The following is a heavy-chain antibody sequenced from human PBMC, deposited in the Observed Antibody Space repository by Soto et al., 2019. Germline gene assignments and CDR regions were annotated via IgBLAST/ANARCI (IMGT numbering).Heavy chain of an antibody. CDR2: ISSNGGST. J-gene: IGHJ6*02. CDR3: VKDPLGKSIAARRGYYYYGMDV. CDR1: GFTFSSYA. Sequence: PGGSLRLSCSASGFTFSSYAMHWVRQAPGKGLEYVSAISSNGGSTYYADSVKGRFTISRDNSKNTLYLQMSSLRAEDTAVYYCVKDPLGKSIAARRGYYYYGMDVWGQGTTVTVSS. D-gene: IGHD6-6*01. V-gene: IGHV3-64D*08.